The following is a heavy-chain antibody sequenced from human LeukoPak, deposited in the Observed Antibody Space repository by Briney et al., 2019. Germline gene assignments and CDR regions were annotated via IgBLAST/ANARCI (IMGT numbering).Heavy chain of an antibody. J-gene: IGHJ3*02. V-gene: IGHV4-39*07. D-gene: IGHD3-22*01. Sequence: SETLSLTCTVSGGSISSSNYHWGWIRQPPGKGLEWIGSIYYRGSTYYNPSLKSRVTISVDTSKNQFSLKLSSVTAADTAVYYCARGGAYYYDSSGYYFVRPDAFDIWGQGTMVTVSS. CDR3: ARGGAYYYDSSGYYFVRPDAFDI. CDR1: GGSISSSNYH. CDR2: IYYRGST.